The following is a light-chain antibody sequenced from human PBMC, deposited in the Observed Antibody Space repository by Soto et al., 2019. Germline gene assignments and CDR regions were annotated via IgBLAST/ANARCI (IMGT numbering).Light chain of an antibody. J-gene: IGKJ2*01. V-gene: IGKV3-15*01. CDR1: QSVSSN. Sequence: EIVMTQSPATLSVSPGERATLSCRASQSVSSNLAWYQQSPGQTPRVLIFGASTRATGIPARFSGSGSGTEFTLTISSLQSEDFAVYYCQHYHNWPPYTFGQGTNLEIK. CDR3: QHYHNWPPYT. CDR2: GAS.